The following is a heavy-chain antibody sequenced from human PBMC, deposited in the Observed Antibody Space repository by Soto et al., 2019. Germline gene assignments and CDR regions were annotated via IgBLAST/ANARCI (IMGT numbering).Heavy chain of an antibody. CDR3: ARDNSGLGYCSSTSCLWLDWFDP. D-gene: IGHD2-2*01. CDR1: GGSISSYY. J-gene: IGHJ5*02. Sequence: SETLSLTCTVSGGSISSYYLSWIRQPPGKGLEWIGYIYYSGSSNYNPSLKSRVTISVDTSKNQFSLKLSSVTAADTAVYYCARDNSGLGYCSSTSCLWLDWFDPWGQGTLVTVSS. V-gene: IGHV4-59*01. CDR2: IYYSGSS.